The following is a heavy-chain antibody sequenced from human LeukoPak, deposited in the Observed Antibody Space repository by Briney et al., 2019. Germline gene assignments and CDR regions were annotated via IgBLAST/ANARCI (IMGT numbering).Heavy chain of an antibody. J-gene: IGHJ3*02. D-gene: IGHD3-9*01. CDR1: GCSFTKYA. CDR2: IDVGSGNT. Sequence: GTSVKVSCKGSGCSFTKYAVQWVGQAGGQRGEWIGWIDVGSGNTNYAQTFQERVTITRDMSTSTAYMDLSSLTSEDTAVYYCAADPFPYYDILTRVSGFDIWGQGTMVTVSS. V-gene: IGHV1-58*01. CDR3: AADPFPYYDILTRVSGFDI.